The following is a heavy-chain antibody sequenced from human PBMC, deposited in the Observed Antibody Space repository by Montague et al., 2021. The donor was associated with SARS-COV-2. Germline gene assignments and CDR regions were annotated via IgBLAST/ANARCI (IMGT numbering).Heavy chain of an antibody. CDR1: GSSISSSSYY. J-gene: IGHJ3*02. CDR3: ARHSGRDTIFGVVIIPDAFDI. Sequence: SETLSLTCTVSGSSISSSSYYWGWIRQPPGKGLEWIGSIYYSGSTYYNPSLKSRVTISVDTSKNQFSLKLSSVTAADTAVYYCARHSGRDTIFGVVIIPDAFDIWGQGTMVTVFS. D-gene: IGHD3-3*01. V-gene: IGHV4-39*01. CDR2: IYYSGST.